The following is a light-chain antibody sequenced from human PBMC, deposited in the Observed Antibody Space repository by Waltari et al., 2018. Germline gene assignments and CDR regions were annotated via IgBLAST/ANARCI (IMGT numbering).Light chain of an antibody. CDR2: AAS. V-gene: IGKV1-6*01. CDR1: QDIRND. Sequence: AIQMTQSPSSLSASVGDRVTITCRGSQDIRNDLGWYQQKPGEAPKLLIYAASNLQSGVPSKFSGSGSGTDFTLTISSLQPEDFATYYCLQDYNYPRTFGQGTKVEIK. CDR3: LQDYNYPRT. J-gene: IGKJ1*01.